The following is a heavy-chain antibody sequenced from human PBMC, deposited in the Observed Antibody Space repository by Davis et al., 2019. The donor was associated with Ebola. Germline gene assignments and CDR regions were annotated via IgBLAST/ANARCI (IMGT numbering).Heavy chain of an antibody. CDR2: ISAYNGNT. CDR1: GYTFTSYG. CDR3: ARDYQGIVSRIVGAEPTGY. Sequence: ASVKVSCKASGYTFTSYGISWVRQAPGQGLEWMGWISAYNGNTNYAQKLQGRVTMTTDTSTSTVYMELSSLRSGDTAVYYCARDYQGIVSRIVGAEPTGYWGQGTLGTVS. D-gene: IGHD1-26*01. V-gene: IGHV1-18*01. J-gene: IGHJ4*02.